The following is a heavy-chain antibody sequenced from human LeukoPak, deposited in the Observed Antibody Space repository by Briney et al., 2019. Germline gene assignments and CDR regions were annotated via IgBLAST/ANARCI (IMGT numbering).Heavy chain of an antibody. CDR2: ISYDGSNK. V-gene: IGHV3-30-3*01. D-gene: IGHD3-3*01. CDR3: ARDGSNFWSGYGYFDY. CDR1: GGSFSGYY. Sequence: LSLTCAVYGGSFSGYYWSWVRQAPGKGLEWVAVISYDGSNKYYADSVKGRFTISRDNSKNTLHLQMNSLRAEDTAVYYCARDGSNFWSGYGYFDYWGQGTLVTVSS. J-gene: IGHJ4*02.